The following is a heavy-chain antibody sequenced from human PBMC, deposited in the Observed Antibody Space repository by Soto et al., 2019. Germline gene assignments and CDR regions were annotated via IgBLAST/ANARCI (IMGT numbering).Heavy chain of an antibody. J-gene: IGHJ6*02. D-gene: IGHD2-2*01. CDR1: GDSVSSNSAA. CDR2: TYYRSKWYN. V-gene: IGHV6-1*01. Sequence: PSQTLSLTCAISGDSVSSNSAAWNWIRQSPSRGLEWLGRTYYRSKWYNDYAVSVKSRITINPDTSKNQFSLQLNSVTPEDTAVYYCARVVPADIWLDYHGMDVWGQGTTVTVSS. CDR3: ARVVPADIWLDYHGMDV.